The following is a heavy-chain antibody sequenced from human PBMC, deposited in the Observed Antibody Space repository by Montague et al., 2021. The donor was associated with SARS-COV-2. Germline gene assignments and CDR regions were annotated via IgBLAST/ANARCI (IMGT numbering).Heavy chain of an antibody. J-gene: IGHJ4*02. D-gene: IGHD3-10*01. CDR1: GGSISSSNW. Sequence: SETLSLTCAVSGGSISSSNWWSWVRQPPGKGLEWIGEIYHSGSTNYNPSLKSRVTISVDKSKNQFSLKLSSVTAADTAVYYCASRYYGSGSYLPFDDWGQGPLVPVS. V-gene: IGHV4-4*02. CDR2: IYHSGST. CDR3: ASRYYGSGSYLPFDD.